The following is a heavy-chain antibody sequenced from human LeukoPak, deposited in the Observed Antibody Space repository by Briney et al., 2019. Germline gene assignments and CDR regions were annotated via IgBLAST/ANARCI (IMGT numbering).Heavy chain of an antibody. CDR3: AKGPKTADPLEEYFQH. CDR2: ISGRGDGT. Sequence: GGSLRLSCAASGFTFNNYAMSWVRQAPGKGLEWVSLISGRGDGTYYAESVKGRFTISRDNSKNTVYLHMNSLRDDDAAIYYCAKGPKTADPLEEYFQHWGQGSLVTVSS. V-gene: IGHV3-23*01. J-gene: IGHJ1*01. CDR1: GFTFNNYA. D-gene: IGHD1-1*01.